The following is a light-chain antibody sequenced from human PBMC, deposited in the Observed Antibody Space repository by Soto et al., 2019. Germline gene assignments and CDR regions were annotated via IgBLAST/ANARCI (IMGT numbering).Light chain of an antibody. V-gene: IGLV2-14*01. CDR2: DVS. Sequence: QSVLTQPASVSGSPGQSITISCTGTSSDVGGYNYVSWYQQHPGKAPKLMIYDVSNRPSGVSNRFSGSKSGNTASLTISGLQAEDEADYYCSSYTSGRTLAVFGGGTKLTVL. CDR3: SSYTSGRTLAV. J-gene: IGLJ3*02. CDR1: SSDVGGYNY.